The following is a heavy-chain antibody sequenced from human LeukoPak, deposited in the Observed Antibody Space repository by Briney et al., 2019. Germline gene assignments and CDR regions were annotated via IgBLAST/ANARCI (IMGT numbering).Heavy chain of an antibody. CDR1: GFTFSSYA. J-gene: IGHJ4*02. CDR3: ARDVRPGRPTLDY. V-gene: IGHV3-30-3*01. Sequence: GGSLRLSCAASGFTFSSYAMHWVRQAPGKGLEWVATMSDDGSKKYHADSVTGRFTISRDNSKNTLYLQMNSLRAEDTAVYYCARDVRPGRPTLDYWGQGTLVTVSS. CDR2: MSDDGSKK. D-gene: IGHD1-14*01.